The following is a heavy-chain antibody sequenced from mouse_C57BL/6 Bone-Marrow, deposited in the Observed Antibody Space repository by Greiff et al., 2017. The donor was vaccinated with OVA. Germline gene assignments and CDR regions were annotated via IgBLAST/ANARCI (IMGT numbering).Heavy chain of an antibody. CDR3: ARYDYEGDY. CDR1: GYTFTDYE. Sequence: SGAELVRPGASVTLSCKASGYTFTDYEMHWVKQTPVHGLEWIGAIDPETGGTAYNQKFKGKAILTADKSSSTAYMELRSLTSEDSAVYYCARYDYEGDYWGQGTTLTVSS. CDR2: IDPETGGT. D-gene: IGHD2-4*01. V-gene: IGHV1-15*01. J-gene: IGHJ2*01.